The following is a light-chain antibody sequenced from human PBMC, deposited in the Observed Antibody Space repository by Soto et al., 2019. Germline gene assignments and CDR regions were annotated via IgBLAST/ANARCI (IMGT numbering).Light chain of an antibody. J-gene: IGKJ1*01. Sequence: EIVMTQSPATLSASPGERATLSCRASQSVRSNLAWYQQKPGQAPRLLIYDASTRATGIPARFSGSGSGTEFTLSIGSLQSEDFAVYYCQQYNDWPPTFGQGTKVEIK. CDR1: QSVRSN. CDR3: QQYNDWPPT. V-gene: IGKV3-15*01. CDR2: DAS.